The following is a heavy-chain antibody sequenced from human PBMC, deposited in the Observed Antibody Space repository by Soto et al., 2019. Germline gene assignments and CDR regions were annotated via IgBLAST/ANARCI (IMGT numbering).Heavy chain of an antibody. CDR2: RSYDGSNK. CDR1: GSTFSSYA. J-gene: IGHJ6*02. V-gene: IGHV3-30-3*01. CDR3: ARDPEMATMGDYYYGMDV. D-gene: IGHD5-12*01. Sequence: PGLTLRLSCAASGSTFSSYAMHCVRQAPGKRLEWVAVRSYDGSNKYYADSVKGRFTISRDNSKNTLYLQINSLRAEDTAVYYCARDPEMATMGDYYYGMDVWGQGTTVTVSS.